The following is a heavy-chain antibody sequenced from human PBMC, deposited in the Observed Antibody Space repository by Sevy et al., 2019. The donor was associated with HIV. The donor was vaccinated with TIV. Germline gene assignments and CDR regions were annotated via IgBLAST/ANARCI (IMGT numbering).Heavy chain of an antibody. CDR1: GFTFRSYG. CDR2: ISYDGNKK. J-gene: IGHJ4*02. Sequence: GSLRLSCAASGFTFRSYGMHWVRQAPGKGLEWVVVISYDGNKKIYADSVKGRFTISRDNSKNTPYLQMNSLKAVDTAVYYCAKDRNDYGDPYFDYWGQGTLVTVSS. V-gene: IGHV3-30*18. D-gene: IGHD4-17*01. CDR3: AKDRNDYGDPYFDY.